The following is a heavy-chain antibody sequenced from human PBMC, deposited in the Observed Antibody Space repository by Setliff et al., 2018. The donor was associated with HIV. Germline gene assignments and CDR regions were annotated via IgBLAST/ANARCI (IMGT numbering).Heavy chain of an antibody. J-gene: IGHJ4*02. Sequence: PSETLSLTCAVYGGSFSGYWSWIRQSPGKGLEWLGEINHSGNTHYDPSLKSRVTISIDTSKNQFSLRLTSVTAADTALYYCARAQIAAPRPYEYWGQGTLVTVSS. D-gene: IGHD6-6*01. V-gene: IGHV4-34*01. CDR2: INHSGNT. CDR3: ARAQIAAPRPYEY. CDR1: GGSFSGY.